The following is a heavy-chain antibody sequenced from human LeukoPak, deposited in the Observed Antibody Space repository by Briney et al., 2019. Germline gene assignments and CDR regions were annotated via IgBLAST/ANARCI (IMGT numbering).Heavy chain of an antibody. Sequence: PSQTLSLTCAVSGVSISSGGYSWSWIRQPPGKGLEWIGYIYHSGSTCYNPSLKSRVTISVDRSKNQFSLKLSSVTAADTAVYYCARVFANSGYWYYFDYWGQGTLVTVSS. CDR3: ARVFANSGYWYYFDY. J-gene: IGHJ4*02. D-gene: IGHD5-12*01. CDR1: GVSISSGGYS. V-gene: IGHV4-30-2*01. CDR2: IYHSGST.